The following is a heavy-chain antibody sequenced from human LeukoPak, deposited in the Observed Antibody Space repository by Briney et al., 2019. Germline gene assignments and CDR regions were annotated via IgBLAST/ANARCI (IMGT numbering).Heavy chain of an antibody. CDR1: GFTFSSYA. J-gene: IGHJ4*02. CDR2: ISSNGGST. Sequence: GGSLRLSCAASGFTFSSYAMHWVRQAPGKRLEYVSAISSNGGSTYYANSVKGRFTISRDNSKNTLYLQMGSLRAEDMAVYYCARDHGHCSSTSCYLAFDYWGQGTLVTVSS. D-gene: IGHD2-2*01. V-gene: IGHV3-64*01. CDR3: ARDHGHCSSTSCYLAFDY.